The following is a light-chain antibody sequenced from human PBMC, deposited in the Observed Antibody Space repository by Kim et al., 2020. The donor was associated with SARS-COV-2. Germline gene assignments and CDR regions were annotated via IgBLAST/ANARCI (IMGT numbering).Light chain of an antibody. V-gene: IGLV6-57*03. J-gene: IGLJ2*01. CDR1: GGVSVNKY. CDR2: EDD. CDR3: QSYNRGNVL. Sequence: GKTGSTTCTRGGGVSVNKYWQSYKQRPGGGPTTVFYEDDQRPAGVSDRFSGSIDNASNSPSLTISGLRTEDEADYYCQSYNRGNVLFGGGTQLTVL.